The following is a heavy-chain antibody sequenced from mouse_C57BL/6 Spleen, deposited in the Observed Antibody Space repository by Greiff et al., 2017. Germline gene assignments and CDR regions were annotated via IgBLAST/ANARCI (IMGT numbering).Heavy chain of an antibody. J-gene: IGHJ2*01. V-gene: IGHV5-4*01. CDR1: GFTFSSYA. CDR2: ISDGGSYT. Sequence: DVKLVESGGGLVKPGGSLKLSCAASGFTFSSYAMSWVRQTPEKRLEWVATISDGGSYTYYPDNVKGRFTISRDNAKNNLYLQMSHLKSEDTAMYYCARDTTVVPFDYWGQGTTLTVSS. CDR3: ARDTTVVPFDY. D-gene: IGHD1-1*01.